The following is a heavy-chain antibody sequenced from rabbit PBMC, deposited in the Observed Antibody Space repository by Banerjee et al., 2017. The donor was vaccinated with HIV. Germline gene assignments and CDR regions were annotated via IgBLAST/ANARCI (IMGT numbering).Heavy chain of an antibody. Sequence: QGQLEESGGGLVQPEGSLTLTCTASGFSFSNKYLMCWVRQAPGKGLEWIGCINTSSGNTVYASWAKGRFTISKTSWTTVTLQMTRLTAADTATYFCSRDRDTGSVYYFDLWGQGTLVTVS. J-gene: IGHJ3*01. CDR2: INTSSGNT. CDR3: SRDRDTGSVYYFDL. D-gene: IGHD8-1*01. V-gene: IGHV1S45*01. CDR1: GFSFSNKYL.